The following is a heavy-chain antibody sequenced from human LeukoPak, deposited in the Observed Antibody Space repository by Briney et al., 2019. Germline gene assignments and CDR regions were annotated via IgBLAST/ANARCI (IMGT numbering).Heavy chain of an antibody. CDR1: GVSIFSYY. CDR3: ATGRSIRYFDY. V-gene: IGHV4-59*08. CDR2: SHYSGTT. Sequence: SETLSLTCTVSGVSIFSYYWNWIRQPPGQGLEWIGYSHYSGTTNYNPSLKSRVSMSIDTSKSQFSLKLTSATAADTAIYYCATGRSIRYFDYWGQGTLLSVSS. D-gene: IGHD3-9*01. J-gene: IGHJ4*02.